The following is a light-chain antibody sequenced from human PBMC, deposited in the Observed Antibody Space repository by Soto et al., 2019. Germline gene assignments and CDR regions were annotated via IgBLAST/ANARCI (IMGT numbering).Light chain of an antibody. CDR1: QSISSD. CDR2: AS. J-gene: IGKJ1*01. CDR3: QQGHGT. Sequence: DIQMTQSPSSLSASIGDRVTITCRASQSISSDLCWYQQKPGNAPKFLMYASILQGGVPSRFSGSGSGTDFTLTITSLQPEDFATYYCQQGHGTFGQGTKVEVK. V-gene: IGKV1-39*01.